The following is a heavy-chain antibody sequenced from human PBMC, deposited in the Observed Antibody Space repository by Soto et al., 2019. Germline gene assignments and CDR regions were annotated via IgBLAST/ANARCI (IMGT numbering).Heavy chain of an antibody. Sequence: EVLLVESGGGLVQPGGSLRLSCAASGFTVSSNYMTWVRQAPGKGLAWVSVIYFGGSTSYADSVKDRFTISRDNSKNSLDLQMNSLSAEDTAVYYCARGRGGVYYGSGSFLDSGGQGTLVTVSS. CDR3: ARGRGGVYYGSGSFLDS. V-gene: IGHV3-66*01. CDR1: GFTVSSNY. D-gene: IGHD3-10*01. J-gene: IGHJ4*02. CDR2: IYFGGST.